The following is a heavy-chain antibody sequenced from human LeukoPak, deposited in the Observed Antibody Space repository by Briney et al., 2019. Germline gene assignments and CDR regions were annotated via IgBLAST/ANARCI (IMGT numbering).Heavy chain of an antibody. V-gene: IGHV3-23*01. CDR2: ISGSGGST. CDR1: GFTFSSYA. Sequence: GGYLRLSCAASGFTFSSYAMSWVRQAPGKGLEWVSAISGSGGSTYYADSVKGRFTISRDNSKNTLYLQMNSLRAEDTAVYYCAKDPSSWTRGIDYWGQGTLVTVSS. D-gene: IGHD6-13*01. J-gene: IGHJ4*02. CDR3: AKDPSSWTRGIDY.